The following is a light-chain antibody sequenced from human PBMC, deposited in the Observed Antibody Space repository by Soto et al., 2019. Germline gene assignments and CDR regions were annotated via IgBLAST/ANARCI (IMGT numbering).Light chain of an antibody. J-gene: IGLJ1*01. CDR2: DVT. V-gene: IGLV2-14*01. CDR3: SSYTSSYTEV. CDR1: SSDVGRYNY. Sequence: QSVLTQPASVSGSPGQSITISCTGTSSDVGRYNYVSWYQQHPGKAPKLMIYDVTNRPSGVSNRFSGSKSGNTASLTISGLQAEDEADYYCSSYTSSYTEVFGTGT.